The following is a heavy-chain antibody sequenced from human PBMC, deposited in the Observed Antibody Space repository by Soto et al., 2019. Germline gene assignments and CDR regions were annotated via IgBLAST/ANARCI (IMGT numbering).Heavy chain of an antibody. J-gene: IGHJ4*02. CDR3: ARDLGYGDYGTDF. CDR2: INGDNGNT. CDR1: GYSFSNNG. D-gene: IGHD4-17*01. V-gene: IGHV1-18*04. Sequence: VQWVQPGPEVKKPGASVKVSCQASGYSFSNNGISWVRQAPGQGFEWMGWINGDNGNTNYAQKFQGRVTMTTDTSTSTAYMELRSLRSDDTAVYYCARDLGYGDYGTDFWGQGTLVTVSS.